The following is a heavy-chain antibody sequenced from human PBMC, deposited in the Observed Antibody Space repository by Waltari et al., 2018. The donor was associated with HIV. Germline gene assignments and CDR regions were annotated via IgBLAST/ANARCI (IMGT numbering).Heavy chain of an antibody. CDR2: IRGSGGTT. D-gene: IGHD4-17*01. Sequence: EALLLESGGDLVRPGGSLRLSCVASDFTFNNYALSGVRQAPGKGLEGVSSIRGSGGTTYYADSVKGRFTVSRDNSKNTMYLQMNSLRAGDTAIYYCAKSYGDYLRRYFFDYWGQGTLVTVSS. J-gene: IGHJ4*02. CDR1: DFTFNNYA. CDR3: AKSYGDYLRRYFFDY. V-gene: IGHV3-23*01.